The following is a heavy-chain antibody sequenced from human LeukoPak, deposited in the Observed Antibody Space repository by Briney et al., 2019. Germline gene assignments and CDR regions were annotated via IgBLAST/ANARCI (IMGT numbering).Heavy chain of an antibody. D-gene: IGHD2-2*03. CDR2: IYYSGST. J-gene: IGHJ6*02. CDR3: ARGPGYCSSTGCHPYYYYGMDV. Sequence: SQTLSLTCTVSGGSISSGGYYWSWIRQHPGKGLEWIGYIYYSGSTYYNPSLKSRVTISVDTSKNQFSLKLSSVTAADTAVYYCARGPGYCSSTGCHPYYYYGMDVWGQGTTVTVSS. CDR1: GGSISSGGYY. V-gene: IGHV4-31*03.